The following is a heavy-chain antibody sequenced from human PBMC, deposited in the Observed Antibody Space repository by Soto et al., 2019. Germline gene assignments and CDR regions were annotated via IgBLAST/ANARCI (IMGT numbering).Heavy chain of an antibody. Sequence: SETLSLTCTVSGGSIINYYWSWIRQPAGKGLEWIGRIFTSGSTNYNPSLRSRVTMSVDTSKNQFSLKLSSVTAADTAVYYCARDRSYYYGSGSYSNGMDVWGQGTTVTVSS. CDR2: IFTSGST. J-gene: IGHJ6*02. CDR3: ARDRSYYYGSGSYSNGMDV. V-gene: IGHV4-4*07. D-gene: IGHD3-10*01. CDR1: GGSIINYY.